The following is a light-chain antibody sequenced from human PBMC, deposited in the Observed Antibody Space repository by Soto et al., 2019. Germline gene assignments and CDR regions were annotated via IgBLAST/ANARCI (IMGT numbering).Light chain of an antibody. CDR3: QQHNSYART. CDR1: QGISSY. V-gene: IGKV1-9*01. J-gene: IGKJ1*01. CDR2: AAS. Sequence: IQLTQSPSSLSASVGDRVTITCRASQGISSYLAWYQQKPGKAPKLLIYAASTLQSGVPSRFSGSGSGTDFSLTISSVHLEDFATYYCQQHNSYARTFGQGTKVEIK.